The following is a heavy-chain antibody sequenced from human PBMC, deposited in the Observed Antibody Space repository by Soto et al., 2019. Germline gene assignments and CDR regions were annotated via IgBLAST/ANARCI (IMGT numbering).Heavy chain of an antibody. D-gene: IGHD3-16*02. V-gene: IGHV4-59*01. J-gene: IGHJ4*02. CDR1: GGSISSYY. Sequence: SETLSLTCTVSGGSISSYYWSWIRQPPGKGLEWIGYIYYSGSTNYNPSLKSRVTISVDTSKNQFSLKLSSVTAADTAVYYCARIRSYPPDLFDYWGQGTLVTVSS. CDR3: ARIRSYPPDLFDY. CDR2: IYYSGST.